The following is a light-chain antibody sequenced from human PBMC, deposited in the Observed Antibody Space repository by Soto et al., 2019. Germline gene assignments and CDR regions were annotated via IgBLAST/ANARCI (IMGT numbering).Light chain of an antibody. V-gene: IGKV1-5*03. J-gene: IGKJ1*01. CDR1: QSISSW. Sequence: DIQMTQCPATLSAAIVXVVTTTCRASQSISSWLAWYQQKPGKAPKLLIYKASSLESGVPSRFSGSGSGTEFTLTISSLQPDDFATYYCQHYNSYSEAFGQGTKV. CDR3: QHYNSYSEA. CDR2: KAS.